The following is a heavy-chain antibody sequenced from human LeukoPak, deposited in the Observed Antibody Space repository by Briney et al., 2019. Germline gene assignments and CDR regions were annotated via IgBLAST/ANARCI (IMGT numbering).Heavy chain of an antibody. CDR3: AKDFYSGSSP. D-gene: IGHD1-26*01. Sequence: PGGSLRLSCAASGFTFTGYPMNWVRQPPGKGLEWVAFIRYDGSNEYYADSVKGRFTISRDNSKNTLFLQMNSLRTEDTAVYYCAKDFYSGSSPWGQGTLVTVSS. J-gene: IGHJ5*02. CDR1: GFTFTGYP. CDR2: IRYDGSNE. V-gene: IGHV3-30*02.